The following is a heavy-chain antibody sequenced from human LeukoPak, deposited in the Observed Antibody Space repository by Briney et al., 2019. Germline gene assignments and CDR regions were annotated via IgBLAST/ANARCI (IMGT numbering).Heavy chain of an antibody. CDR3: ARSGGYSYYFDY. CDR2: IYYSGST. V-gene: IGHV4-59*01. D-gene: IGHD5-18*01. CDR1: GGSISSYY. Sequence: KASETLSLTCTVSGGSISSYYWSWIRQPPGKGLEWIGYIYYSGSTNYNPSLKSRVTISVDTSKNQFSLKPSSVTAADTAVYYCARSGGYSYYFDYWGQGTLVTVSS. J-gene: IGHJ4*02.